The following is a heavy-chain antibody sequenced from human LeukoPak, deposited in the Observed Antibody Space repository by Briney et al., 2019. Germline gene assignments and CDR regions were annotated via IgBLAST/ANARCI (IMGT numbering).Heavy chain of an antibody. D-gene: IGHD3-10*01. V-gene: IGHV4-39*01. CDR1: GGSISSSSYY. CDR2: IYYSGST. Sequence: SETLSLTCTVSGGSISSSSYYWGWIRQPPGKGLEWIGSIYYSGSTYYNPSLKSRVTISVDTSKNQFSLKLSSVTAADTAVYYCAQDIPPYGSGSPRPDYWGQGTLVTVSS. CDR3: AQDIPPYGSGSPRPDY. J-gene: IGHJ4*02.